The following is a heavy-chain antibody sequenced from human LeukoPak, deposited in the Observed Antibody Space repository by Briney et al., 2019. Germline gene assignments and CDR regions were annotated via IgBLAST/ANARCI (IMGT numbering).Heavy chain of an antibody. CDR2: IIPIFGTA. V-gene: IGHV1-69*05. Sequence: SVKVSCKASGGTFSSYAISWVRQAPGQGLEWMGRIIPIFGTANYAQKFQGRVTITTDESTSTAYMELSSLRSEDTAVYYCARDEHYYDSSGHFGYWGQGTLVTVSS. CDR1: GGTFSSYA. CDR3: ARDEHYYDSSGHFGY. J-gene: IGHJ4*02. D-gene: IGHD3-22*01.